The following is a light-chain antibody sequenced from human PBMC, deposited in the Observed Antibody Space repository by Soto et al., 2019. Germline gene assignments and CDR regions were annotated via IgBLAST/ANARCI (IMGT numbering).Light chain of an antibody. CDR1: SSDLGDYDY. J-gene: IGLJ2*01. CDR2: EVN. Sequence: QSVLTQPPSASGSPGQSVTISCTGTSSDLGDYDYVSWYQQHPGKAPKLLLYEVNKRPSGVPDRFSGSKSGNTASLTVTGLQAEDEADYYCSSYAGSNNLIFGGGTQLTVL. V-gene: IGLV2-8*01. CDR3: SSYAGSNNLI.